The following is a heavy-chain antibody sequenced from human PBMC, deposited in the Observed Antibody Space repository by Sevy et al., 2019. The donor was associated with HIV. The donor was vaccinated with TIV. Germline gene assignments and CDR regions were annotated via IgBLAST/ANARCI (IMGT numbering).Heavy chain of an antibody. Sequence: GESLKISCKGSGYSFTSYWIGWVRQMPGKGLEWMGIIYPGDSDTRYSPSFQGQVTISADKSISTAYLQWSSLKASDTAMYYCARPPRRSTEYDAFDIWGQGTMVTVSS. CDR2: IYPGDSDT. CDR3: ARPPRRSTEYDAFDI. V-gene: IGHV5-51*01. J-gene: IGHJ3*02. CDR1: GYSFTSYW.